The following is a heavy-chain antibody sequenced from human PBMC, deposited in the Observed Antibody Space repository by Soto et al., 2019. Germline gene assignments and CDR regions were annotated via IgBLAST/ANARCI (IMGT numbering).Heavy chain of an antibody. D-gene: IGHD3-10*01. V-gene: IGHV4-39*02. Sequence: QLQLQESGPGLVKPSETLSLTCSVSGVSVSSRGYYWDWIRQPPGKGLEWIGSVAYSGSTYYNPSLKSRVTISQARSKTAFSLKLDSMTAADTSVYYCARRRTNTDIRPPRGYYFDFWGLGILVTVSS. J-gene: IGHJ4*02. CDR3: ARRRTNTDIRPPRGYYFDF. CDR1: GVSVSSRGYY. CDR2: VAYSGST.